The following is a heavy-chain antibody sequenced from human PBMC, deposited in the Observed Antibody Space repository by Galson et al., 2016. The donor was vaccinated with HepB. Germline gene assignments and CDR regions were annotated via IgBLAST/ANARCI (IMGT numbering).Heavy chain of an antibody. CDR2: ISGSGGST. CDR3: AKSMSVSYYYDSSGYSFDY. Sequence: SLRLSCAASGFTFSSYAMSWVRQAPGKGLEWVSAISGSGGSTYYADSVKGRFTISRDNYKNTLYLQVNSLRAEDTAVYYCAKSMSVSYYYDSSGYSFDYWGQGTLVTVSS. D-gene: IGHD3-22*01. CDR1: GFTFSSYA. J-gene: IGHJ4*02. V-gene: IGHV3-23*01.